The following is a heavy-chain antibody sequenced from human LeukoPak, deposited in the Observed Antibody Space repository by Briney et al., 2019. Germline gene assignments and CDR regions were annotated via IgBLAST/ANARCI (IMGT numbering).Heavy chain of an antibody. V-gene: IGHV3-53*01. CDR3: ARDTFRGEITY. CDR2: IYSGGST. Sequence: GGSLRLSCAAPGFTVSSNYMSWVRQAPGKGLEWVSVIYSGGSTYYADSVKGRFTISRDNSKNTLYLQMNSLRAEDTAVYYCARDTFRGEITYWGQGTLVTVSS. D-gene: IGHD3-16*01. J-gene: IGHJ4*02. CDR1: GFTVSSNY.